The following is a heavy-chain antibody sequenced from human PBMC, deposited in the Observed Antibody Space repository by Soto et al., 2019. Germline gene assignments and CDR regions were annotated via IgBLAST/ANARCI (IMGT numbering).Heavy chain of an antibody. CDR1: GGTFSSYA. CDR2: IIPIFRTA. Sequence: SVKVSCKASGGTFSSYAISWVRQAPGQGLEWMGWIIPIFRTANYAQKFQGRVTINADKSTSTAYMELSSLRSQDTAVYYCARDAGRTDYYGMELWGQGPKVTVSS. D-gene: IGHD4-17*01. J-gene: IGHJ6*02. V-gene: IGHV1-69*06. CDR3: ARDAGRTDYYGMEL.